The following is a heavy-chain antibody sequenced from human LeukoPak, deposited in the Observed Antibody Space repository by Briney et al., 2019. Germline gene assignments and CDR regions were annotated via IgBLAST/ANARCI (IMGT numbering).Heavy chain of an antibody. CDR1: GYTFTSYY. Sequence: ASVKVSCKASGYTFTSYYMHWVRQAPGQGLEWMGWISPDSGGTDYAQKFQGRVTMTRDTSISTAYMELSKLTSDDTAVYYCARDRGYSYGFSYWYFDLWGRGTLVTVSS. V-gene: IGHV1-2*02. D-gene: IGHD5-18*01. J-gene: IGHJ2*01. CDR2: ISPDSGGT. CDR3: ARDRGYSYGFSYWYFDL.